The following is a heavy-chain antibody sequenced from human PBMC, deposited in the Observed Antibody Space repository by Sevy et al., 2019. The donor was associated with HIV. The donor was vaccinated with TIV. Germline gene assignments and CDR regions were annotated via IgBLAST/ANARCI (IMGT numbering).Heavy chain of an antibody. CDR1: GGSITSLY. CDR3: AGENAWGRGYS. CDR2: IYYNGHI. D-gene: IGHD1-26*01. Sequence: SETLSLTCTVSGGSITSLYWNWIRQPPGKGLEWFANIYYNGHINYNPSLKSRVTFSLDTSKNQFSLRLISVTAADTAMYYCAGENAWGRGYSWGQGTLVTVSS. V-gene: IGHV4-59*08. J-gene: IGHJ4*02.